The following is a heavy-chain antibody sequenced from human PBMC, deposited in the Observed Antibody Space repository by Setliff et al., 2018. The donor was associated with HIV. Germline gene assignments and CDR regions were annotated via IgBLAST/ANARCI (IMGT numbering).Heavy chain of an antibody. V-gene: IGHV4-31*03. Sequence: TLSLTCTVSGGSVSSDNYYWSWIRQHPGKGLEWIGYIYYSGSTFYNPSLKSRVTMSLDTSYNQFSLKLNSVTAADTAVFYCATGRLYYYMDVWGKGTTVTVSS. D-gene: IGHD1-1*01. CDR2: IYYSGST. J-gene: IGHJ6*03. CDR1: GGSVSSDNYY. CDR3: ATGRLYYYMDV.